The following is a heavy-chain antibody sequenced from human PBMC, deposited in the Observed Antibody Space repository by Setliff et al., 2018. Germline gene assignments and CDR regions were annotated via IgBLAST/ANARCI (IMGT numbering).Heavy chain of an antibody. Sequence: SCAASGFSFSKFAMSWVRQSPGKGLEWVSGISGSGTSTNFADSVKGRFTISRDNFKNTLYLQMNSLRVEDTAVYYCAKWERGTTSDYFDYWGQGALVTVSS. V-gene: IGHV3-23*01. CDR1: GFSFSKFA. CDR3: AKWERGTTSDYFDY. D-gene: IGHD1-26*01. J-gene: IGHJ4*02. CDR2: ISGSGTST.